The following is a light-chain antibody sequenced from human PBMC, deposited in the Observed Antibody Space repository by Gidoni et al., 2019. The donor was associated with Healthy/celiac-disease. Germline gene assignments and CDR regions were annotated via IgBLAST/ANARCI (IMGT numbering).Light chain of an antibody. Sequence: EIVLTQSPATLSLSPGERATLSCRASQSVSSYLALYQQIPGQAPRILLYDASNRATGIPARFSGSGSGTDFTLTISSLVPEDFAVYYCQQRSNWPLWTFGQGTKVEIK. J-gene: IGKJ1*01. CDR1: QSVSSY. CDR2: DAS. CDR3: QQRSNWPLWT. V-gene: IGKV3-11*01.